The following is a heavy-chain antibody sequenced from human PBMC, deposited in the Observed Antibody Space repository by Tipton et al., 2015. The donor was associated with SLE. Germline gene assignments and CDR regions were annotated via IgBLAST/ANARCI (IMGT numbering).Heavy chain of an antibody. V-gene: IGHV4-34*01. CDR2: INHSGST. D-gene: IGHD1-26*01. CDR3: AVGERGYFDY. J-gene: IGHJ4*02. CDR1: GGSFSGYY. Sequence: GSLRLSCAVYGGSFSGYYWSWIRQPPGKGLEWIGEINHSGSTNYNPSLKSRVTMSVDTSKNQFSLKLSSVTAADTAVYYCAVGERGYFDYWGQGTLVTVSS.